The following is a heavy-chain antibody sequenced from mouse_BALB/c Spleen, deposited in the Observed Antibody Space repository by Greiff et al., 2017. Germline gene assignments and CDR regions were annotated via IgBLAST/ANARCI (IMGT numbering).Heavy chain of an antibody. CDR3: ALVQGAMDY. D-gene: IGHD2-10*02. CDR1: GYTFTSYW. J-gene: IGHJ4*01. V-gene: IGHV1-87*01. CDR2: IYPGDGDT. Sequence: VQVVESGAELARPGASVKLSCKASGYTFTSYWMQWVKQRPGQGLEWIGAIYPGDGDTRYTQKFKGKATLTADKSSSTAYMQLSSLASEDSAVYYCALVQGAMDYWGQGTSVTVSS.